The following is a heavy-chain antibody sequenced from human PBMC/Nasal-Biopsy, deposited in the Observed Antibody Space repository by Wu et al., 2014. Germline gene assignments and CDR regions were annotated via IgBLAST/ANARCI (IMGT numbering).Heavy chain of an antibody. Sequence: VKVSCKASGYDFTDYDINWVRQATGQGPELVGWINPSSSNAGYSLKFRGRVTMTRDTSINTAYMELSSLRYEDTAVYYCARGVKYYYYYMDVWGKGTTVTVSS. CDR1: GYDFTDYD. J-gene: IGHJ6*03. CDR2: INPSSSNA. CDR3: ARGVKYYYYYMDV. V-gene: IGHV1-8*01. D-gene: IGHD4-23*01.